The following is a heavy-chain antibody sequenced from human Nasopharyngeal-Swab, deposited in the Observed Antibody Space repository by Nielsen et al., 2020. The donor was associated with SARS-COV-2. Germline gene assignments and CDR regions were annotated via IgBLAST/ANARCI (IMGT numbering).Heavy chain of an antibody. CDR3: ARASYDFWSGYYLADYMDV. CDR2: IYTSGST. D-gene: IGHD3-3*01. V-gene: IGHV4-61*02. Sequence: IRQPPGKGLEWIGRIYTSGSTNYNPSLKSRVTISVDTSKNQFSLKLSSVTAADTAVYYCARASYDFWSGYYLADYMDVWGKGTTVTVSS. J-gene: IGHJ6*03.